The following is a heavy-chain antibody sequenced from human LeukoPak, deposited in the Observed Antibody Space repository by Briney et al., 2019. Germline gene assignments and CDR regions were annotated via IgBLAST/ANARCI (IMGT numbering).Heavy chain of an antibody. J-gene: IGHJ4*02. V-gene: IGHV3-48*01. CDR1: GFTFSSYS. D-gene: IGHD3-22*01. Sequence: GGSLRLSCAASGFTFSSYSMNWVRQAPGKGLEWVSYISSSSSTIYYADSVKGRFTISRDNAKNSLYLQMNSLRAEDTAVYYCARGSGSSSGYYSWNDFDYWGQGTLVTVSS. CDR3: ARGSGSSSGYYSWNDFDY. CDR2: ISSSSSTI.